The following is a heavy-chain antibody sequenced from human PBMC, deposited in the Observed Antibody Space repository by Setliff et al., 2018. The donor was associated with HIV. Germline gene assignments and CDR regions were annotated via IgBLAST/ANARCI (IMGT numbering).Heavy chain of an antibody. CDR2: IYATGST. D-gene: IGHD2-15*01. J-gene: IGHJ4*02. CDR1: GDSISSGSYF. Sequence: SETLSLTCSVSGDSISSGSYFWAWIRQPPEKGLEWVASIYATGSTFYNPSLKSRVTISIDTSRNQFSLKLTSVTDADTAVYFCGKADCSAGSCPDYWGRGTLVTVSS. CDR3: GKADCSAGSCPDY. V-gene: IGHV4-39*07.